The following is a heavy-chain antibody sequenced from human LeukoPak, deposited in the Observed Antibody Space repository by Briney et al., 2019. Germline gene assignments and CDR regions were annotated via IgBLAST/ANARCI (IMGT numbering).Heavy chain of an antibody. J-gene: IGHJ4*02. V-gene: IGHV4-30-4*08. Sequence: SETLSLTCTVSGGFISSSSYFWGWIRQPPGKGLEWIGYIYYSGGTYSNPSLKSRVTMSVDTSKNQFSLKLSSVTAADTAVYYCARDRGGYGAQQDYWGQGTLVTVSS. CDR1: GGFISSSSYF. D-gene: IGHD3-16*01. CDR2: IYYSGGT. CDR3: ARDRGGYGAQQDY.